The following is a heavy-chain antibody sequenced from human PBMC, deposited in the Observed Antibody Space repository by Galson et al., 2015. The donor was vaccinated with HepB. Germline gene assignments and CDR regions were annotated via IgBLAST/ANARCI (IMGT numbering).Heavy chain of an antibody. V-gene: IGHV4-39*01. CDR1: GGSVSSSSYY. Sequence: LSLTCSVSGGSVSSSSYYWGWIRQPPGKGLEWIGSVFYNGSAHHNPSLKSRLRMSLDTSKNEFFLRLSSVAAADTAVYYCARQRVTLIRGLLYFDSWGLGTQVTISS. D-gene: IGHD3-10*01. CDR3: ARQRVTLIRGLLYFDS. CDR2: VFYNGSA. J-gene: IGHJ4*02.